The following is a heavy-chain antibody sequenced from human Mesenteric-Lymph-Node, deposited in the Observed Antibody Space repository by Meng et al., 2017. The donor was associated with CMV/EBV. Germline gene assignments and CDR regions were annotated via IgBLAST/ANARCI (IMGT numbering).Heavy chain of an antibody. J-gene: IGHJ6*02. CDR1: GYTFTSYG. CDR2: ISVYYGDT. CDR3: ARDDYTHYHSNYYYGMDV. Sequence: ASVKVSCKASGYTFTSYGISWVRQAPGQGLEWMGWISVYYGDTEYAQKFQGRVTMTIDTSTSTAYMELRSLGSDDTAVYYCARDDYTHYHSNYYYGMDVWGQGTTVTVSS. V-gene: IGHV1-18*01. D-gene: IGHD4-11*01.